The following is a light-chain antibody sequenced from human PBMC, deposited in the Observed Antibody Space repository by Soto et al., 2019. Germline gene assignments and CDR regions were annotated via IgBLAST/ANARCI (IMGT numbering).Light chain of an antibody. J-gene: IGLJ2*01. CDR2: EGS. Sequence: QSALTQPASVSGSPGQSITISCTGTSSDVGSYNLVSWYQQHPGKAPKLMIYEGSKRPSGVSNRFSGSKSGNTASLTISGLQAEDEADYYSCSYPGSDVVFGGGTKLTVL. CDR1: SSDVGSYNL. V-gene: IGLV2-23*01. CDR3: CSYPGSDVV.